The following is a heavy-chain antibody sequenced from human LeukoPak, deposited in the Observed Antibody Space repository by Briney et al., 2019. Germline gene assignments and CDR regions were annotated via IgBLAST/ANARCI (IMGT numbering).Heavy chain of an antibody. V-gene: IGHV1-2*04. CDR1: GYTFTDYY. J-gene: IGHJ4*02. Sequence: EASVKVSCKASGYTFTDYYMHWVRQAPGQGLERMGWINPNSGGTNYAQKFQGWVTMTRDTSISTAYMELSRLMSDDTAVYYCARGKILHYSTSGSYYRPQEGGFDYWGQGTLVTVSS. D-gene: IGHD3-10*01. CDR3: ARGKILHYSTSGSYYRPQEGGFDY. CDR2: INPNSGGT.